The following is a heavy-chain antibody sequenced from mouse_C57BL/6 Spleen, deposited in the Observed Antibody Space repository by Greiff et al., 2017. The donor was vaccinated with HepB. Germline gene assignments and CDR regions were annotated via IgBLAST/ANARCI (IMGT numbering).Heavy chain of an antibody. J-gene: IGHJ2*01. Sequence: VQLQQSGPELVKPGASVKISCKASGYAFSSSWMNWVKQRPGKGLEWIGRIYPGDGDTNYNGKFKGKATLTADKSSSTAYMQLSSLTSEDSAVYFCARGITTETYWGQGTTLTVSS. CDR1: GYAFSSSW. CDR3: ARGITTETY. V-gene: IGHV1-82*01. D-gene: IGHD1-1*01. CDR2: IYPGDGDT.